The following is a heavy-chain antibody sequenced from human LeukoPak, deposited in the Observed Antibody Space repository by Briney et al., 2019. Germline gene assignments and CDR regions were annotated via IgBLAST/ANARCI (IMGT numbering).Heavy chain of an antibody. V-gene: IGHV5-10-1*01. Sequence: GESLRISCKGSGYSFTSYWISWVRQMPGKGLEWMGRIDPSDSYTNYTPSFKGHVTISADKSISTAYLQWSSLKASDTAMYYCARQKAVTTTSGLDYWGQGTLVTVSS. CDR3: ARQKAVTTTSGLDY. CDR1: GYSFTSYW. J-gene: IGHJ4*02. D-gene: IGHD4-17*01. CDR2: IDPSDSYT.